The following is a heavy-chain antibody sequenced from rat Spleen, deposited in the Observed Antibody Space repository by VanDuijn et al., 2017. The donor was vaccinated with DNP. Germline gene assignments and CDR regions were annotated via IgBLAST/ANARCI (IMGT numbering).Heavy chain of an antibody. CDR1: GYIFMPNY. V-gene: IGHV1-43*01. J-gene: IGHJ3*01. CDR2: XNTGXGXT. D-gene: IGHD1-1*01. Sequence: QIQLQPSGAELATPGPSVKISCKASGYIFMPNYIVWIKQTTGQGLEYIGXXNTGXGXTSYNEKFKGKATLTVXRSSNXXXMQLSSLTPDDSXXXYCXXXGXXXWFXXXGLGTLXXVSS. CDR3: XXXGXXXWFXX.